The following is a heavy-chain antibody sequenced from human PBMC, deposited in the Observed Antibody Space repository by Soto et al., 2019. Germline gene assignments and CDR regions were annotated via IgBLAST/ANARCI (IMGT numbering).Heavy chain of an antibody. CDR1: GGIFTNNA. J-gene: IGHJ6*02. CDR3: ATGGHNDGYNFYHGMDV. V-gene: IGHV1-69*01. D-gene: IGHD3-16*01. CDR2: VIPLFDTA. Sequence: QVQVVQFGAEVKKPGSSVKVSCKVSGGIFTNNAISWVRQAPGQGLEGLGGVIPLFDTAYYAQIFRGRLRISADGATTTAYMELSGLTSADTAVYFCATGGHNDGYNFYHGMDVWGQGTTVTVS.